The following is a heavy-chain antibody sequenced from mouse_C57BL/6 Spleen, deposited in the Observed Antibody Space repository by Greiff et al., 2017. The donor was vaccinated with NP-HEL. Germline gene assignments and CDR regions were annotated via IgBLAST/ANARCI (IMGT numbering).Heavy chain of an antibody. CDR1: GYTFTSYW. V-gene: IGHV1-50*01. CDR3: ARKTHYYGPWYFDV. Sequence: QVQLQQPGAELVKPGASVKLSCKASGYTFTSYWMQWVKQRPGQGLEWIGEIDPSDSYTNYNQKFKGKATLTVDTSSSTAYMQLSSLTSEDSAVYYCARKTHYYGPWYFDVWGTGTTVTVSS. D-gene: IGHD1-2*01. CDR2: IDPSDSYT. J-gene: IGHJ1*03.